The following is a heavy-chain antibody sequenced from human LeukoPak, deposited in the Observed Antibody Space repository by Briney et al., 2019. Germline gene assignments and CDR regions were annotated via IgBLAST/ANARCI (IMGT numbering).Heavy chain of an antibody. CDR1: GFTFSSYA. J-gene: IGHJ4*02. Sequence: GGSLRLSCAASGFTFSSYAMSWVRQAPGKGLEWVSAISGSGGSTYYADSVKGRFTISRDNSKNTLYLQMNSLRAEDTAVYYCAKEPGVDYYDGSGPSDYWGQGTLVTVSS. V-gene: IGHV3-23*01. CDR3: AKEPGVDYYDGSGPSDY. D-gene: IGHD3-22*01. CDR2: ISGSGGST.